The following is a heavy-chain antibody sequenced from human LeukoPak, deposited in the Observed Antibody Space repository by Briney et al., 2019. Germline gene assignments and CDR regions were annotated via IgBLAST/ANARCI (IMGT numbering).Heavy chain of an antibody. CDR1: GGSFSGYY. CDR2: INHSGST. V-gene: IGHV4-34*01. D-gene: IGHD5-24*01. J-gene: IGHJ4*02. CDR3: ARGKGYNSFDY. Sequence: SETLSLTCAVYGGSFSGYYWSWIRQPPGKGLEWIGEINHSGSTNYNPSLKSRVTISVDTSKNQFSLKLSSGTAADTAVYFCARGKGYNSFDYWGQGTLVTVSP.